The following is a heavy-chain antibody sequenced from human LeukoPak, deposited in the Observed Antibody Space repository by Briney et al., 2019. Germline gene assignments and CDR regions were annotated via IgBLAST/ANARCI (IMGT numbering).Heavy chain of an antibody. CDR2: INTNTGNP. D-gene: IGHD3-10*01. CDR3: AGGDLWFGEIPPA. J-gene: IGHJ5*02. Sequence: GASVRVSCKASGYTFTSYAMNWVRQAPGQGLEWMGWINTNTGNPTYAQGFTGRFVFSLDTSVSTAYLQISSLKAEDTAVYYCAGGDLWFGEIPPAWGQGTLVTVSS. V-gene: IGHV7-4-1*02. CDR1: GYTFTSYA.